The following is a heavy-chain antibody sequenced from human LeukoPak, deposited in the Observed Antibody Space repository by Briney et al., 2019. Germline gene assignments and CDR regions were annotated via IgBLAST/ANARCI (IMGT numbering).Heavy chain of an antibody. Sequence: SVKVSCKASGGTFSSYAISWVRQAPGQGLEWMGRIIPIFGTASYAQKFQGRVTITADKSMSTAYMELSSLRSGDTAVYYCARVRDGYNHPHDYWGQGTLVTVSS. V-gene: IGHV1-69*06. D-gene: IGHD5-24*01. CDR3: ARVRDGYNHPHDY. CDR2: IIPIFGTA. J-gene: IGHJ4*02. CDR1: GGTFSSYA.